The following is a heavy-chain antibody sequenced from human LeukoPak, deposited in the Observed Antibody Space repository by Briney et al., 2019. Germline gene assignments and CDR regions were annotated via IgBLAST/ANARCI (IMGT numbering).Heavy chain of an antibody. CDR1: GCTFTSYG. V-gene: IGHV1-18*01. CDR2: ISAYNGNT. CDR3: ARDHGSSWYRYNWFDP. Sequence: ASVKVSCKASGCTFTSYGISWVRQAPGQGLEWMGWISAYNGNTNYAQKLQGRVTMTTDTSTSTAYMELRSLRSDDTAVYYCARDHGSSWYRYNWFDPWGQGTLVTVSS. D-gene: IGHD6-13*01. J-gene: IGHJ5*02.